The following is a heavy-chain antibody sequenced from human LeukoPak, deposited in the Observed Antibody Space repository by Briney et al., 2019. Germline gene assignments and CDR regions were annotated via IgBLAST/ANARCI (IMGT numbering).Heavy chain of an antibody. CDR2: ISSYNGNT. Sequence: GASVKVSCKASGGTFSSYAISWVRQAPGQGLEWMGWISSYNGNTNYAQKLQGRVSMTTDTSTSTAYLELMSLRSGDTAVYYCASGGGIDYWGQGTLVTVSS. CDR1: GGTFSSYA. D-gene: IGHD1-26*01. J-gene: IGHJ4*02. V-gene: IGHV1-18*01. CDR3: ASGGGIDY.